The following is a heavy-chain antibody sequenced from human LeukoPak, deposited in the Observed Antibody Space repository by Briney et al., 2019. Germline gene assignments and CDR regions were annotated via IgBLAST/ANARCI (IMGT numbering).Heavy chain of an antibody. CDR1: GYSFSNYY. D-gene: IGHD2-2*01. J-gene: IGHJ5*02. CDR2: INPSGGST. Sequence: ASVKVSCKASGYSFSNYYMHWVRQAPGQGLEWMGIINPSGGSTSYAQKFQGRVTMTRDTSTSTFYMEMSSLRSEDTAVYCCALDSTSSSLADPWGQGTLVTVSS. CDR3: ALDSTSSSLADP. V-gene: IGHV1-46*01.